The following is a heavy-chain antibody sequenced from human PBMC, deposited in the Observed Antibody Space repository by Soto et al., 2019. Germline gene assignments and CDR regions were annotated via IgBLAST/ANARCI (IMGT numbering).Heavy chain of an antibody. CDR3: ARDCSGGSCYSRGDAFDI. CDR1: GGTFSSYT. V-gene: IGHV1-69*04. Sequence: SVKVSCKASGGTFSSYTISWVRQAPGQGLEWMGRIIPILGIANYAQKFQGRVTITADKSTSTAYMELSSLRSEDTAVYYCARDCSGGSCYSRGDAFDIWGQGTMVTVSS. J-gene: IGHJ3*02. CDR2: IIPILGIA. D-gene: IGHD2-15*01.